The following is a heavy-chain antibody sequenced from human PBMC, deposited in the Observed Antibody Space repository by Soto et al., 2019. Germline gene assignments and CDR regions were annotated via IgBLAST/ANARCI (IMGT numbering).Heavy chain of an antibody. J-gene: IGHJ4*02. Sequence: GGSLRLSCAASGFTVSSNYMTWVRQAPGKGLEWLSVIYSGGSTYYADSVKGRFTISRDNSKNKLYLQMNSLRVGDTAVYYCVLLALGKFDNWGQGTLVTVSS. V-gene: IGHV3-53*01. D-gene: IGHD1-26*01. CDR2: IYSGGST. CDR3: VLLALGKFDN. CDR1: GFTVSSNY.